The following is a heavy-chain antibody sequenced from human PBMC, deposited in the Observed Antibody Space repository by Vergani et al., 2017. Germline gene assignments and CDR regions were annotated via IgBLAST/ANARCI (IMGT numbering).Heavy chain of an antibody. Sequence: QVQLQESGPGLVKPSQTLSLTCTVSGGSISSGGYYWSWIRQHPGKGLEWIWYIYYSGSTYYNPSLKSRVTISVDTSKNQFSLKLSAVTAADTAVYYCARGGGYCSSTCGYTFGYYYYMDVWGKGTTVTVSS. J-gene: IGHJ6*03. D-gene: IGHD2-2*02. CDR2: IYYSGST. CDR1: GGSISSGGYY. CDR3: ARGGGYCSSTCGYTFGYYYYMDV. V-gene: IGHV4-31*03.